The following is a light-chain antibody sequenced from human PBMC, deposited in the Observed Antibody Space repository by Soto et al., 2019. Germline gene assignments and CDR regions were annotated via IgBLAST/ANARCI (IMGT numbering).Light chain of an antibody. CDR2: GAS. Sequence: EIVMTQSQATLSVSPGERATLSCRASQSVSSNLAWYQQKPGQAPRILIYGASSRATGIPARCSGSGSGTEFTLTISSLQSEDFSVYYCQQYNNWPPYTFGQGTKLEIK. V-gene: IGKV3-15*01. CDR3: QQYNNWPPYT. J-gene: IGKJ2*01. CDR1: QSVSSN.